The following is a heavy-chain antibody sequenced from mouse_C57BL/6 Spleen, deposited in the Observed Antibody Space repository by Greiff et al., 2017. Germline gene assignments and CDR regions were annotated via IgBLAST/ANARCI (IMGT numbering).Heavy chain of an antibody. J-gene: IGHJ2*01. V-gene: IGHV5-4*03. CDR2: ISDGGSST. D-gene: IGHD2-5*01. CDR3: ARRGSNYDFDY. Sequence: EVKLLESGGGLVKPGGSLKLSCAASGFTFSSYAMSWVRQSPEKRLEWVATISDGGSSTYYPAIVTGRFTMSRDNAKNNRYMQRGHLKAEDTAKCYSARRGSNYDFDYWGQGTTLTVAS. CDR1: GFTFSSYA.